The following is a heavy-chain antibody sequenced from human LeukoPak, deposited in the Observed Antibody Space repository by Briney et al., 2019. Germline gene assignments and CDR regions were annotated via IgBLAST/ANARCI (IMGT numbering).Heavy chain of an antibody. Sequence: ASMKVSCKASGYTFTSYDINWVRQATGQGLEWMGWMNPQSGNTGYAQNFQGRVTITRITSRSTAYMELSSLRSEDTAVYYCARGTDNSRYGYGFDIWGQGTMVTVSS. V-gene: IGHV1-8*01. J-gene: IGHJ3*02. D-gene: IGHD6-13*01. CDR3: ARGTDNSRYGYGFDI. CDR2: MNPQSGNT. CDR1: GYTFTSYD.